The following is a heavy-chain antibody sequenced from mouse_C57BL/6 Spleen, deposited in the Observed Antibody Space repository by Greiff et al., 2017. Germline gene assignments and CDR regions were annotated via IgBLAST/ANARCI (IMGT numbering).Heavy chain of an antibody. CDR3: TRGYDYDRAMDY. V-gene: IGHV5S21*01. D-gene: IGHD2-4*01. CDR2: ISSGGDYI. CDR1: GFTFSSYA. Sequence: EVKLVDSGEGLVKPGGSLKLSCAASGFTFSSYAMSWVRQTPEKRLEWVAYISSGGDYIYYADTVKGRFTISRDNARNTLYLQMSSLKSEDTAMYYCTRGYDYDRAMDYWGQGTSVTVSS. J-gene: IGHJ4*01.